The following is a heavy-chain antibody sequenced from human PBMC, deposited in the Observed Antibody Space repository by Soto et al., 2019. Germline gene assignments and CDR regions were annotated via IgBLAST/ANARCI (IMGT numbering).Heavy chain of an antibody. Sequence: GESLKISCKGSGYSFTSYWIGWVRQMPGKGLEWMGIIYPGDSDTRYSPSFQGQVTISADKSISTAYLQWSSLKASDTAMYYCALYSSGWFGVGYYCDYWGQGTLVTVSS. CDR1: GYSFTSYW. D-gene: IGHD6-19*01. J-gene: IGHJ4*02. V-gene: IGHV5-51*01. CDR2: IYPGDSDT. CDR3: ALYSSGWFGVGYYCDY.